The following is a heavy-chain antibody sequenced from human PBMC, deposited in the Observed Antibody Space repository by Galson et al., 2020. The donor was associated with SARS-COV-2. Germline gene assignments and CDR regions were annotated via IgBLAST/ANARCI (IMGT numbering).Heavy chain of an antibody. CDR3: ARDFGFHYYDSSGYPH. CDR2: LWYDGSNK. Sequence: GESLKISCAASGFTFNSYGMHWVRQAPGKGLEWVAGLWYDGSNKYYADSVKGRFTISRDNSKNTLYLQMNSLRAEDTAVYYCARDFGFHYYDSSGYPHWGQGTLVTVSS. V-gene: IGHV3-33*01. CDR1: GFTFNSYG. D-gene: IGHD3-22*01. J-gene: IGHJ4*02.